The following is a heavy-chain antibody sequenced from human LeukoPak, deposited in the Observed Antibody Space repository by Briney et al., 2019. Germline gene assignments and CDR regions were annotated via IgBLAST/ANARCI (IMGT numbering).Heavy chain of an antibody. CDR2: IDWDDDQ. D-gene: IGHD6-19*01. CDR3: ARIAVAGKEGDY. Sequence: SGPALVKPTQTLTLTCTFSGFSLSTSGMCVSWIRQPPGKALEWLARIDWDDDQYYSTSLKTRLTISKDTSKNQVVLTMTNMDPVDTATYYCARIAVAGKEGDYWGQGTLVTVSS. CDR1: GFSLSTSGMC. V-gene: IGHV2-70*11. J-gene: IGHJ4*02.